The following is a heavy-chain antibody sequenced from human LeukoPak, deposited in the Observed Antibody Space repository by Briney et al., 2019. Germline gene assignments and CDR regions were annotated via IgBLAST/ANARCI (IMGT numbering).Heavy chain of an antibody. D-gene: IGHD3-22*01. CDR2: IIPIFGAA. Sequence: SVKVSCKASGGTFSSYAISWVRQAPGQGLEWMGGIIPIFGAANYAQKFQGRVTITTDESTSTAYMELSSLRSEDTAVYYCANYYYDSSGYLYGYFDYWGQGTLVTVSS. CDR3: ANYYYDSSGYLYGYFDY. V-gene: IGHV1-69*05. J-gene: IGHJ4*02. CDR1: GGTFSSYA.